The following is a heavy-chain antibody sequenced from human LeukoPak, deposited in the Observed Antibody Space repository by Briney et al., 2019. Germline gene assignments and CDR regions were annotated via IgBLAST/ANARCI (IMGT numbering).Heavy chain of an antibody. Sequence: GGSLRLSCAVSGITLSNYGMSWVRQAPGKGLEWVAGISDSGGITNYAGSVKGRFTISRDNPKNTLYLQMNSLRVEDTAVYFCAKRGVVIRVILVGFHKEAYYFDSWGQGARVTVSS. CDR1: GITLSNYG. CDR2: ISDSGGIT. V-gene: IGHV3-23*01. CDR3: AKRGVVIRVILVGFHKEAYYFDS. D-gene: IGHD3-22*01. J-gene: IGHJ4*02.